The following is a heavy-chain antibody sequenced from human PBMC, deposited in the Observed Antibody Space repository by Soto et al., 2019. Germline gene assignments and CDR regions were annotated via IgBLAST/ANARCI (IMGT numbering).Heavy chain of an antibody. CDR2: ISSSSSYI. J-gene: IGHJ5*02. D-gene: IGHD3-10*01. CDR3: ASIGARITMVRGVITDP. Sequence: PGGSLRLSCAASGFTFSSYSMNWVRQAPGKGLEWVSSISSSSSYIYYADSVKGRFTISRDNAKNSLYLQMNSLRAEDTAVYYCASIGARITMVRGVITDPWGQGTLVTVSS. CDR1: GFTFSSYS. V-gene: IGHV3-21*01.